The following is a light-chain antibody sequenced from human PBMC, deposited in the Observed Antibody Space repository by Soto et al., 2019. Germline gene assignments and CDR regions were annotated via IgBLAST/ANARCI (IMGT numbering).Light chain of an antibody. Sequence: EIVLTQSPATLSLSPWERATLSCMASQSLSSSLAWYQQKPGQAPRVLIYDTSSRATGIPARFSGSGSGTDFTLTISSLEPEDSAVYYCHQRSNWWTFGQGTKVDIK. CDR2: DTS. CDR1: QSLSSS. CDR3: HQRSNWWT. J-gene: IGKJ1*01. V-gene: IGKV3-11*01.